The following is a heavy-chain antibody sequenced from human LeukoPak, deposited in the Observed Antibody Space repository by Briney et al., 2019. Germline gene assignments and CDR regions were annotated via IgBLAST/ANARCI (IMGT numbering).Heavy chain of an antibody. D-gene: IGHD6-13*01. CDR3: ARDHYSSSWSDAFDI. J-gene: IGHJ3*02. Sequence: GGSLRLSCAASGFTFSSYSMNWVRQAPGKGLEWVSSISSSGSTIYYADSVKGRFTISRDNAKNSLYLQMNSLRAEDTAVYYCARDHYSSSWSDAFDIWGQGTMVTVSS. CDR2: ISSSGSTI. CDR1: GFTFSSYS. V-gene: IGHV3-48*04.